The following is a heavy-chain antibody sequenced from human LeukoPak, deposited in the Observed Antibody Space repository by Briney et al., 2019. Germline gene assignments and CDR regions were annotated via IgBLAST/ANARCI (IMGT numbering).Heavy chain of an antibody. CDR1: GSSLTSYW. CDR3: ARHVDDSSGYYYRTMYYFDY. V-gene: IGHV5-51*01. Sequence: GEPLKTSCQGPGSSLTSYWSTWARQIPGEGMEWRGFVNPGESDTRYSPAFKGQVTISGDKSISTAYLQWSSLMASDSAMYDCARHVDDSSGYYYRTMYYFDYWGQGTLVTVSA. CDR2: VNPGESDT. D-gene: IGHD3-22*01. J-gene: IGHJ4*02.